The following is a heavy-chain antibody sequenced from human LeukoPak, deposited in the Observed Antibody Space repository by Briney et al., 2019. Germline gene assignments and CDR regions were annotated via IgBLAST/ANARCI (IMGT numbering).Heavy chain of an antibody. D-gene: IGHD4-17*01. J-gene: IGHJ4*02. CDR2: ISSSGSTI. CDR1: GFTFSSYE. Sequence: GGSLRLSCAASGFTFSSYEINWVRQAPGKGLEWVSYISSSGSTIYYADSVKGRFTISRDNAKSSLYLQMNSLRAEDTAVYYCAREDGDYYFDYWGQGTLVTVSS. V-gene: IGHV3-48*03. CDR3: AREDGDYYFDY.